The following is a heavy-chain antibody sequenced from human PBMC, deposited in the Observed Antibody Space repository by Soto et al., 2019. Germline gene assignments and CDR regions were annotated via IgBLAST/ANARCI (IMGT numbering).Heavy chain of an antibody. D-gene: IGHD4-17*01. Sequence: SVKVSCKASGGTFSSYAISWVRQAPGQGLEWMGGIIPIFGTANYAQKFQGRVTITADESTSTAYMELSSLRSEDTAVYYCARSYGGNSGRGGWFDPWGQGTRVTVSS. CDR2: IIPIFGTA. CDR3: ARSYGGNSGRGGWFDP. CDR1: GGTFSSYA. J-gene: IGHJ5*02. V-gene: IGHV1-69*13.